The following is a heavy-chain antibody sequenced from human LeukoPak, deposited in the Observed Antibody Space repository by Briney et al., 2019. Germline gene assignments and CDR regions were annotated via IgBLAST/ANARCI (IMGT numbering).Heavy chain of an antibody. CDR3: VSFYETY. V-gene: IGHV3-74*01. D-gene: IGHD2-2*01. CDR1: GNYW. Sequence: PGGSQRLSCAASGNYWMHWVRQAPGKGLVWVSHINGDGSWTTYADSVKGRFTISKDNAKNTVYLQMNNLRAEDTAVYYCVSFYETYWGRGTLVTVSS. J-gene: IGHJ4*02. CDR2: INGDGSWT.